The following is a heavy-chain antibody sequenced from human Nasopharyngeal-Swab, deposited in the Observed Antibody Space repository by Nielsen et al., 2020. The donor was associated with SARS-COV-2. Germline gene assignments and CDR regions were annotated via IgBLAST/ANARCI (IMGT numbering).Heavy chain of an antibody. CDR3: AKDKRYFDWDGMDV. V-gene: IGHV3-30*18. CDR1: GFTFSTYG. J-gene: IGHJ6*02. D-gene: IGHD3-9*01. CDR2: ISYDGGSK. Sequence: GESLKISCAASGFTFSTYGVHWVRQAPGKGLEWVAVISYDGGSKYYADSVKGRFTISRDNSKNTLYLQMNSLRAEDTAVYYCAKDKRYFDWDGMDVWGQGTTVTVSS.